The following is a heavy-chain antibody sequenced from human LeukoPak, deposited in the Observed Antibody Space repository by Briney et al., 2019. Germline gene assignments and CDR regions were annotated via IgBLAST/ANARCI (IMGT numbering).Heavy chain of an antibody. V-gene: IGHV3-23*01. CDR3: ARGGYDSSGYRLGVDY. J-gene: IGHJ4*02. CDR1: GFTFSSYA. CDR2: ISGSGGST. D-gene: IGHD3-22*01. Sequence: GGSLRLSCAATGFTFSSYAMSWVRQAPGKGLEGVSTISGSGGSTYYADSVKGRFTISRDNSKNTLYLQMNCLRAEDTAVYYCARGGYDSSGYRLGVDYWGQGTLVTVSS.